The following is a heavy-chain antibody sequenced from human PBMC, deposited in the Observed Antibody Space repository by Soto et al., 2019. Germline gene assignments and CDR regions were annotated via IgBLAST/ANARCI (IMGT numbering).Heavy chain of an antibody. J-gene: IGHJ4*02. Sequence: QVQLVQSGAEVKKPGSSVKVSCKASGGTFSSYAISWVRQAPGQGLEWMGGIIPIFGTANYAQKFQGRVTITEDESTSTAYRELSSLKSDDTAVYYCARIQYYYDSSGYYPPCDYWGQGTLVTVSS. CDR2: IIPIFGTA. CDR3: ARIQYYYDSSGYYPPCDY. D-gene: IGHD3-22*01. V-gene: IGHV1-69*12. CDR1: GGTFSSYA.